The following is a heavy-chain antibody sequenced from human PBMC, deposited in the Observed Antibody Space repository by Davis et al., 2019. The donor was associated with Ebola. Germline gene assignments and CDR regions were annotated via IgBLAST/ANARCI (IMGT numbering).Heavy chain of an antibody. J-gene: IGHJ6*02. CDR1: GGTFSSYA. CDR3: ARVGVVTAYDYYYYGMDV. Sequence: SVKVSCKASGGTFSSYAISWVRQAPGQGLEWMGGIIPIFGTANYAQKFQGRVTITADESTSTAYMELSSLRSEDTAVYYCARVGVVTAYDYYYYGMDVWGQGTTVTVSS. V-gene: IGHV1-69*13. CDR2: IIPIFGTA. D-gene: IGHD2-21*02.